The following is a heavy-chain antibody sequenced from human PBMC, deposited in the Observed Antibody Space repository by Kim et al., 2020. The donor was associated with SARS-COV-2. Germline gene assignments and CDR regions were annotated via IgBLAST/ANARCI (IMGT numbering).Heavy chain of an antibody. V-gene: IGHV3-74*01. Sequence: KGRFTISRDNAKNTLYLQMNSLRAEDTAVYYCARGIRSYRSYYYYYGMDVWGQGTTVTVSS. J-gene: IGHJ6*02. CDR3: ARGIRSYRSYYYYYGMDV. D-gene: IGHD5-18*01.